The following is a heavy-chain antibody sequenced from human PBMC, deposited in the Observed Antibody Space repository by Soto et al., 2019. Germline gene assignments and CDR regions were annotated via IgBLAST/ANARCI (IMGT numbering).Heavy chain of an antibody. CDR1: GGSISSYY. CDR2: IYYSGST. V-gene: IGHV4-59*01. CDR3: ARDPFGALEWYCYVRAV. J-gene: IGHJ6*02. D-gene: IGHD3-3*01. Sequence: SSETLSLTCTVSGGSISSYYWSWIRQPPGKGLEWIGYIYYSGSTNYNPSLKCRVTISVDTSKNQFSLKLSSVTAADTAVYYCARDPFGALEWYCYVRAVCGQGTTGTGS.